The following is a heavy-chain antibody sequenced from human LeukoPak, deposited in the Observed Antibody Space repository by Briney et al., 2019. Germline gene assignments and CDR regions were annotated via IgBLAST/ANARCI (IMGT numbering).Heavy chain of an antibody. J-gene: IGHJ4*02. CDR1: GYSISSGYY. CDR3: ARDHSSSWTFDY. CDR2: IYHSGST. D-gene: IGHD6-13*01. Sequence: PSETLSLTCTVSGYSISSGYYWGWIRQPPGKGLEWTGNIYHSGSTYYNPSLKSRVTISVDTSKNQFSLKVSSVTAADTAVYYCARDHSSSWTFDYWGQGTLVTVSS. V-gene: IGHV4-38-2*02.